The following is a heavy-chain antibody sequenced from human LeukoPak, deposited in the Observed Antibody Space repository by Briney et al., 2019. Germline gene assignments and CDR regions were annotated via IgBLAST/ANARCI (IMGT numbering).Heavy chain of an antibody. J-gene: IGHJ4*02. Sequence: GGSLRLSCAVSGSTFRNYWMSWVRQAPGKGLEWGANINEDGREKYYVDSVEGRFTISRDNAKNSLYLQMNSLRAEDTAVYYCARAGGPGTVDYWGQGTLVTVSS. CDR3: ARAGGPGTVDY. V-gene: IGHV3-7*01. D-gene: IGHD6-13*01. CDR1: GSTFRNYW. CDR2: INEDGREK.